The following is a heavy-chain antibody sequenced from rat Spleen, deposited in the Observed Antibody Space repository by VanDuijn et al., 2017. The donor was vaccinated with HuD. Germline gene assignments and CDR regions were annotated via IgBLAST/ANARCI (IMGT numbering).Heavy chain of an antibody. CDR3: ARGSVFFDY. Sequence: QVQLTESGPGLVQPSQTLSLTCIVSGFSLTNYHVHWVRQSPGKGLEWMAVIWSGGNTDYNSALKSRLSISRDTSKSQVFLKMNSLQTEDSAMYFCARGSVFFDYWGQGVMVTVSS. CDR1: GFSLTNYH. V-gene: IGHV2-47*01. J-gene: IGHJ2*01. CDR2: IWSGGNT.